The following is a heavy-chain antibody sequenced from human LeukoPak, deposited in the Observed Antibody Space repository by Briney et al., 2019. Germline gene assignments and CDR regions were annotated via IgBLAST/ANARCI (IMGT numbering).Heavy chain of an antibody. CDR3: ARLRANHYGSLDF. CDR1: GYRSTSYW. D-gene: IGHD3-10*01. J-gene: IGHJ4*02. V-gene: IGHV5-51*01. CDR2: IYPGDSDT. Sequence: GESLKISCKGSGYRSTSYWIGWVRQMPGKGLEWMGVIYPGDSDTKYSPSFQGHVTIAVDKSFSTAYLQWSSLKPSDTATYYCARLRANHYGSLDFWGQGTLVTVSS.